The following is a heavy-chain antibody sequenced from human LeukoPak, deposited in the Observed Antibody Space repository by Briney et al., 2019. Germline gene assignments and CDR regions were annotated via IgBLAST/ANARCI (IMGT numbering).Heavy chain of an antibody. CDR1: GGSISSYY. V-gene: IGHV4-59*12. D-gene: IGHD6-13*01. Sequence: SETLSLTCTVSGGSISSYYWSWIRQPPGKGLEWTGYIYYSGSTNYNPSLKSRVTISVDTSKNQFSLKLSSVTAADTAVYYCARGGGIAAAGRLVAFDIWGQGTMVTVSS. CDR2: IYYSGST. J-gene: IGHJ3*02. CDR3: ARGGGIAAAGRLVAFDI.